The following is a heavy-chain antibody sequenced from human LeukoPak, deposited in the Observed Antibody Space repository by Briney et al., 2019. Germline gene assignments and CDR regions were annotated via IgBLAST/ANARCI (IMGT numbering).Heavy chain of an antibody. J-gene: IGHJ3*02. D-gene: IGHD1-26*01. CDR1: GFTFSSYS. V-gene: IGHV3-21*01. CDR2: ISGSSTYI. CDR3: VRVRGGSGRSYAADAFDI. Sequence: PGGSLRLSCAASGFTFSSYSMNWVRQAPGKGLEWVSSISGSSTYIYYTDSVKGRFTISRDNAKNSLYLQMNSLRAEDAAVYYCVRVRGGSGRSYAADAFDIWGQGTMVTVSS.